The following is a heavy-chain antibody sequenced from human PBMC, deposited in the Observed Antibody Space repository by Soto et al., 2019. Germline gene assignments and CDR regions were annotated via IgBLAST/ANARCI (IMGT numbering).Heavy chain of an antibody. D-gene: IGHD1-1*01. Sequence: GGSLRLSCAASGFTFSSYAMHWVRQAPGKGLEWVAVISYDGSNKYYADSVKGRFTISRDNSKNTLYLQMNSLRAEDTAVYYCARDYKMYSYYYYGMDVWGQGTTVTVSS. CDR1: GFTFSSYA. J-gene: IGHJ6*02. CDR2: ISYDGSNK. CDR3: ARDYKMYSYYYYGMDV. V-gene: IGHV3-30-3*01.